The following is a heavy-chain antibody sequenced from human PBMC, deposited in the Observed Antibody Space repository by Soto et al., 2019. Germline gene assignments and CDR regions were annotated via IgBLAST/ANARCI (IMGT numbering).Heavy chain of an antibody. CDR2: ISSSSSYI. CDR1: GFTFSSYS. V-gene: IGHV3-21*01. CDR3: ARVWGSDYYYYGMDV. J-gene: IGHJ6*02. D-gene: IGHD7-27*01. Sequence: PGGSLRLSCAASGFTFSSYSMNWVRQAPGKGLEWVSSISSSSSYIYYADSVKGRFTISRDNAKNSLYLQMNSLRAEDTAVYYCARVWGSDYYYYGMDVWGQGTTVTVSS.